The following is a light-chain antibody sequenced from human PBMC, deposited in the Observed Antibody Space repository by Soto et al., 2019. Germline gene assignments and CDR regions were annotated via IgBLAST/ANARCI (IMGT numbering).Light chain of an antibody. CDR3: QQYSIFALT. J-gene: IGKJ4*01. CDR2: GVS. V-gene: IGKV3-20*01. CDR1: QSVSSY. Sequence: DIVLTQSTGTLSLSPGERATLSCRASQSVSSYLAWYQQKPGQGPRLLIYGVSSRATGIPDRFSGSGSGTDFTLTISRLEPEDFAVYYCQQYSIFALTFGGGTKVEIK.